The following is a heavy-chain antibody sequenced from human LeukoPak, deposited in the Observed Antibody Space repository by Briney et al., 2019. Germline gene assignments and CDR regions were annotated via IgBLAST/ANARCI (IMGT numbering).Heavy chain of an antibody. CDR2: ISGSGGST. D-gene: IGHD4-4*01. Sequence: GGSLRFSCAASGFTFSSYAMSWVRQAPGKGLEWVSAISGSGGSTYYADSVKGRFTISRDNSKNTLCLQMNSLRADDTAVYYCAKEGDSNYGSYWGQGTLVTVSS. J-gene: IGHJ4*02. CDR1: GFTFSSYA. CDR3: AKEGDSNYGSY. V-gene: IGHV3-23*01.